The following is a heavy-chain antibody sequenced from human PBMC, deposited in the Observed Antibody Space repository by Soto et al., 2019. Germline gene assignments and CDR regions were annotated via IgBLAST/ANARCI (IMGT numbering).Heavy chain of an antibody. CDR1: GFTFSNAW. CDR2: IKSKTDGGTT. J-gene: IGHJ3*02. Sequence: EVQLVESGGGLVKPGGSLRLSCAASGFTFSNAWMSWVRQAPGKGLEWVGRIKSKTDGGTTDYAAPVKGRFTISRDDSKNTLYLQMNSLKTEDTAVYYCTTDPPDYYDSSGYLRDAFDIWGQGTMVTVSS. D-gene: IGHD3-22*01. V-gene: IGHV3-15*01. CDR3: TTDPPDYYDSSGYLRDAFDI.